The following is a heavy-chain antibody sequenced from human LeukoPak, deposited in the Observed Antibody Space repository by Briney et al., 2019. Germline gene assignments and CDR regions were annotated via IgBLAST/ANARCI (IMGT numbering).Heavy chain of an antibody. D-gene: IGHD1-1*01. CDR2: ISSGRGYI. Sequence: GGSLRLSCAASGFTFSTYSVNWVRQAPGKGLEWVSSISSGRGYIYYADSVKGRFSISRDNAKNSLYLQMNSLRAEDTAVYYCAKEGRGNAVDYWGQGTLVTVSS. V-gene: IGHV3-21*04. CDR1: GFTFSTYS. CDR3: AKEGRGNAVDY. J-gene: IGHJ4*02.